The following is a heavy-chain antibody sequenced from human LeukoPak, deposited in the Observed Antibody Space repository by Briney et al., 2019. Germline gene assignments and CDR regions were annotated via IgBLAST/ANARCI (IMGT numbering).Heavy chain of an antibody. CDR3: GECIAVSLIVNDC. V-gene: IGHV3-30*02. CDR2: IRYDGSNK. Sequence: GGSLRLSCAASGFTFSSYGMHWVRQAPGQGLEWVAFIRYDGSNKYYVDSVKDPFTIPRDNSKNTLYLQMNRLRDEETAVYYCGECIAVSLIVNDCWGQGTLVTVSS. D-gene: IGHD6-13*01. J-gene: IGHJ4*02. CDR1: GFTFSSYG.